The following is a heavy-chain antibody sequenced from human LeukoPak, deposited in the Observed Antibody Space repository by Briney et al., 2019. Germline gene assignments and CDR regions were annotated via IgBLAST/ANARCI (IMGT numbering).Heavy chain of an antibody. D-gene: IGHD1-7*01. Sequence: GGSLRLSCAASGFTFNNAWMSWVRQAPGKGLEWVGRIKSKTNGGTTDYAAPVKGRFTISRDDSQNTLYLQMNSLRAEDTAVYYCAKDPGGLELHDWGQGTLVTVSS. CDR3: AKDPGGLELHD. V-gene: IGHV3-15*01. J-gene: IGHJ4*02. CDR2: IKSKTNGGTT. CDR1: GFTFNNAW.